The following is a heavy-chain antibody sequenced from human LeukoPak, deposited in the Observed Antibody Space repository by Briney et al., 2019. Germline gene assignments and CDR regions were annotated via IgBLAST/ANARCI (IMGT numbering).Heavy chain of an antibody. J-gene: IGHJ4*01. Sequence: GESLKISCKASGYSFATHWIAWVRQMLGKGLEWMGIIYPGDSDTRYSPSFEGQVTVSADKSITTAYLQWSSLKASDIAMYYCARRYYGDYLDFFDYWGQGTLVTVSS. CDR3: ARRYYGDYLDFFDY. V-gene: IGHV5-51*01. CDR1: GYSFATHW. D-gene: IGHD4-17*01. CDR2: IYPGDSDT.